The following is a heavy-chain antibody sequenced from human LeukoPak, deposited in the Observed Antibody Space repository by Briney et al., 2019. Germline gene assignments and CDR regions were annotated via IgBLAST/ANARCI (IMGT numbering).Heavy chain of an antibody. Sequence: SETLSLTCTVSGYSISSGYYWGWIRQPPGKGLEWIGSIYHSGSTYYNPSLKSRVTISVDTSKNQFSLKLSSVTAADTAVYYCAREVGLVVPAAADYWGQGTLVTVSS. J-gene: IGHJ4*02. V-gene: IGHV4-38-2*02. CDR1: GYSISSGYY. CDR3: AREVGLVVPAAADY. D-gene: IGHD2-2*01. CDR2: IYHSGST.